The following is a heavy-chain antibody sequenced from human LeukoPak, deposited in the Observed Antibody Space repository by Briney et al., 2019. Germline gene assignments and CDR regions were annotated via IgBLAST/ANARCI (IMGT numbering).Heavy chain of an antibody. CDR2: ISSSSSYI. D-gene: IGHD6-13*01. V-gene: IGHV3-21*01. CDR1: GFTFSSYS. Sequence: GGSLRLSCAASGFTFSSYSMNWVRQAPGKGLEWVSSISSSSSYIYYADSVKGRFTISRDNAKNSLYLQMNSLRAEDTAVYYCARVNVAAGELDYWGQGTLVTVSS. J-gene: IGHJ4*02. CDR3: ARVNVAAGELDY.